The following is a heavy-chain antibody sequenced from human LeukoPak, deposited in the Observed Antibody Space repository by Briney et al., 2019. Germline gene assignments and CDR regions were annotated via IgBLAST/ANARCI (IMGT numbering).Heavy chain of an antibody. J-gene: IGHJ4*02. CDR2: IYHSGST. CDR1: GGSISSGGYS. CDR3: ASPAHQWHWYYFDY. V-gene: IGHV4-30-2*01. D-gene: IGHD6-19*01. Sequence: PSQTLSLTCAVSGGSISSGGYSWSWIRQPPGKGLEWIGYIYHSGSTYYNPSLKSRVTISVDRSKNQFSLKLSSVTAADTAVYYCASPAHQWHWYYFDYWGQGTLVTVSS.